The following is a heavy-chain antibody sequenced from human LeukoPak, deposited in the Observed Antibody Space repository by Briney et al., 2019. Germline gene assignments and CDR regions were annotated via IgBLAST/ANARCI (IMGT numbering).Heavy chain of an antibody. Sequence: SETLSLTCTVSGGSINGYYWSWIRQPAGKGLEWIGRIYTSGSTNYNPSLKSRITMSIDTSKKQFSLKLSSVTAADTAVYYCARTPTTNYYYYYMDVWGKGTTVTISS. CDR3: ARTPTTNYYYYYMDV. V-gene: IGHV4-4*07. D-gene: IGHD1/OR15-1a*01. CDR1: GGSINGYY. J-gene: IGHJ6*03. CDR2: IYTSGST.